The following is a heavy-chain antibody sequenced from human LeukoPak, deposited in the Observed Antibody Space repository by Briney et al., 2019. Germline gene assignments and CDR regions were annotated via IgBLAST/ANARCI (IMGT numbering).Heavy chain of an antibody. Sequence: ASVEVFCNASGYTFTSYAITWVRRAPGQGLEWMGWISGYNGNTNYAQKLQGRVTMTTDTSTSTAYMELRSLRSDDTAVYYCARVTVSGYGGDYWGQGTLVTVSS. V-gene: IGHV1-18*01. CDR2: ISGYNGNT. D-gene: IGHD5-12*01. CDR1: GYTFTSYA. CDR3: ARVTVSGYGGDY. J-gene: IGHJ4*02.